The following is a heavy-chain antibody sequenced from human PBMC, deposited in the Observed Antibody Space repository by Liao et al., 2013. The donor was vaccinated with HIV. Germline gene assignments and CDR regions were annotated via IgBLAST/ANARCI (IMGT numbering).Heavy chain of an antibody. D-gene: IGHD3-10*01. Sequence: QVQLQESGPGLVKPSETLSLTCTVSGASISSYYWSWVRQPAGKGLEWIGRVYNSGTTKYNPSFKSRVTMSLDTSKKQFSLKLSSVTAADTAIYYCATDGSNFGSRALEIWAEGTMVIVSS. J-gene: IGHJ3*02. CDR1: GASISSYY. V-gene: IGHV4-4*07. CDR3: ATDGSNFGSRALEI. CDR2: VYNSGTT.